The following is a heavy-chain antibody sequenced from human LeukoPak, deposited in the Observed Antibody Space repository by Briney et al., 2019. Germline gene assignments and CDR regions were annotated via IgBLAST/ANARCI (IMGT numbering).Heavy chain of an antibody. V-gene: IGHV3-33*01. Sequence: GGSLRLSCAASGFTFSTYGMHWVRQAPGKGLEWVAVIWYDGSNKYYADSVKGRFTISRDNSKNTLYLQMNSLRAEDTAVYYCARPPTAHLGDLLWIVYWGQGTLVTVSS. J-gene: IGHJ4*02. CDR1: GFTFSTYG. D-gene: IGHD3-10*01. CDR2: IWYDGSNK. CDR3: ARPPTAHLGDLLWIVY.